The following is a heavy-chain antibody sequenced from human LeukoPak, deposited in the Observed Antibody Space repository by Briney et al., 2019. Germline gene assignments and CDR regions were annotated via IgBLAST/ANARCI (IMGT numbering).Heavy chain of an antibody. CDR1: GFTFSSYA. D-gene: IGHD6-19*01. CDR2: ISGSGGST. V-gene: IGHV3-23*01. CDR3: AKDRGGSGWYVGDLDY. J-gene: IGHJ4*02. Sequence: GGSLRLSCAASGFTFSSYAMSWVRQAPGKGLEWVSAISGSGGSTYYADSVKGRFAISRDNSNNTLYLQMNSLRAEDTAVYYCAKDRGGSGWYVGDLDYWGQGTLVTVSS.